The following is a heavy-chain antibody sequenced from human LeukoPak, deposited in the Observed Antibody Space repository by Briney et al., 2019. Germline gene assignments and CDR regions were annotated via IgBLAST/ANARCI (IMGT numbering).Heavy chain of an antibody. D-gene: IGHD3-3*01. J-gene: IGHJ6*03. CDR2: IYYSGST. CDR1: GGSISSYY. CDR3: ARGSWSGYYSAYYYMDV. V-gene: IGHV4-59*01. Sequence: KSSETLSLTCTVSGGSISSYYWSWIRQPPGKGLEWIGYIYYSGSTNYNPSLKSRVTISVDTSKNQFSLKLSSVTAADTAVYYCARGSWSGYYSAYYYMDVWGKGTTVTVSS.